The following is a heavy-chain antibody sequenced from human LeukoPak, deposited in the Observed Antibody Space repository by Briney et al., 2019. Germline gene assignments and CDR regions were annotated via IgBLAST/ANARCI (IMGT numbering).Heavy chain of an antibody. V-gene: IGHV3-23*01. J-gene: IGHJ3*02. CDR1: GFTFSSYA. CDR3: ARIAVRSSNDGFDM. CDR2: ISGSGGST. D-gene: IGHD6-6*01. Sequence: GGSLRLSCAASGFTFSSYAMSWVRQAPGKGLEWVSAISGSGGSTYYADSVKGRFTISRDNAKNSLYLQMSSLRAEDTALYYCARIAVRSSNDGFDMWGQGTMVTVSS.